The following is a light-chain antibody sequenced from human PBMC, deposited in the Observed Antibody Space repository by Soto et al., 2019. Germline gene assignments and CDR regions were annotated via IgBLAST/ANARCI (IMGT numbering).Light chain of an antibody. V-gene: IGLV2-14*01. CDR2: GVS. Sequence: QSVLTQPASVSGSPGQSITISCTGTGSDVGGYKYVSWYQQLPGKAPKLMIYGVSYRPSGVSDRFSGSKSGNTASLIISGLQAEDEADYYSSSYASSSPFVFGTGTKVTVL. CDR1: GSDVGGYKY. CDR3: SSYASSSPFV. J-gene: IGLJ1*01.